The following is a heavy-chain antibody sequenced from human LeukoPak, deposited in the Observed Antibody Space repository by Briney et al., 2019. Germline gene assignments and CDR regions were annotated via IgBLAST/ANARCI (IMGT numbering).Heavy chain of an antibody. J-gene: IGHJ6*03. CDR3: TRERVTMIVENYYYYVDV. CDR1: GFTFGDYA. V-gene: IGHV3-49*03. CDR2: IRSKAYGGAT. D-gene: IGHD3-22*01. Sequence: GGSLRLSCTASGFTFGDYAMSWFRQAPGKGLEWVGFIRSKAYGGATEYAASVKGRFTISRDDSKSIAYLQMNSLKTEDTAVYYCTRERVTMIVENYYYYVDVWGKGTTVTVSS.